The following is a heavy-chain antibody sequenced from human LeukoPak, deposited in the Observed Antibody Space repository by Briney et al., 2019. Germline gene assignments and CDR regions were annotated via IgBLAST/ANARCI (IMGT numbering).Heavy chain of an antibody. CDR1: GFTFSTYA. D-gene: IGHD3-9*01. Sequence: PGGPLGLSCAASGFTFSTYAMHWVRPAPGKGREFVSAVSSNGGSTYYANSVKGRFTISRDNSKNTLYLQMNSLRAEDTAVYYCAKERFDWDFDYWRQGTLVTVSS. V-gene: IGHV3-64*01. CDR3: AKERFDWDFDY. CDR2: VSSNGGST. J-gene: IGHJ4*02.